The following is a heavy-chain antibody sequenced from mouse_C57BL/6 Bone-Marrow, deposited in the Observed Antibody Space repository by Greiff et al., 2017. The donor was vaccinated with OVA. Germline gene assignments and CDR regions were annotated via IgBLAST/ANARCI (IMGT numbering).Heavy chain of an antibody. CDR1: GYTFTSYW. V-gene: IGHV1-69*01. J-gene: IGHJ3*01. CDR3: ARGTWFAY. CDR2: IDPSDSYT. Sequence: QVQLQQSGAELVMPGASVKLSCKASGYTFTSYWMHWVKQRPGQGLEWIGEIDPSDSYTNYNQKFKGKSTLTVAKSSSTAYMQLSSLTSEDSAVYYCARGTWFAYWGQGTLVTVSA.